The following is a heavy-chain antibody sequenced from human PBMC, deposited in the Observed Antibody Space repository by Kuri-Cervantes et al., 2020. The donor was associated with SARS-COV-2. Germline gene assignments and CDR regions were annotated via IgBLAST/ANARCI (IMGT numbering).Heavy chain of an antibody. CDR2: IKQDGSEK. Sequence: ETLSLTCAASGFTFSSYWMSWVRQAPGKGLEWVANIKQDGSEKYYVDSVKGRFTISRDNAKNSLYLQMNSLRAEDTAVYYCARGGGRYSYYFYWGQGTLVTVSS. CDR1: GFTFSSYW. D-gene: IGHD5-18*01. J-gene: IGHJ4*02. V-gene: IGHV3-7*01. CDR3: ARGGGRYSYYFY.